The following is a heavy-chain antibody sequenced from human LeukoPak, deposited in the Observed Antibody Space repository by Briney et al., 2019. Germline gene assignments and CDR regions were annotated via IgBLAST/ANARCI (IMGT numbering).Heavy chain of an antibody. CDR3: ARGSSWFLSDAFDI. D-gene: IGHD6-13*01. CDR1: GGSISSYY. J-gene: IGHJ3*02. V-gene: IGHV4-4*07. Sequence: SETLSLTCTVSGGSISSYYWSWIRQPAGKGLEWIERIYTSGSTNYNPSLKSRVTMSVDTSKNQFSLKLSSVTAADTAVYYCARGSSWFLSDAFDIWGQGTMVTVSS. CDR2: IYTSGST.